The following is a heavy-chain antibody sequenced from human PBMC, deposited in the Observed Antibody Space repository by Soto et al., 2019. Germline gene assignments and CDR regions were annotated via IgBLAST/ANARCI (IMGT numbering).Heavy chain of an antibody. D-gene: IGHD2-21*02. V-gene: IGHV3-53*02. J-gene: IGHJ3*02. CDR2: IYSDGST. Sequence: VQLVETGGGLIQPGGSLRLSCAASGLTVSTSYMSWVRQAPGKGLEWVSIIYSDGSTFYADSVKGRFSISRDNSRNTLYLQMNSLRAEDTVVYYCARGSYCGGGCYGAAFDIWGQGTVVTVSS. CDR3: ARGSYCGGGCYGAAFDI. CDR1: GLTVSTSY.